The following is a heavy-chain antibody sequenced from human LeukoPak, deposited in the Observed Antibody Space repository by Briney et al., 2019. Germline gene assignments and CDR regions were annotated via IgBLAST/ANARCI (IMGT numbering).Heavy chain of an antibody. Sequence: SETLSLTCAVYGGSFSGYYWSWLRQPPAKGLEGIGEINHSGRTNYNPSLKSRVTISVDTSKNQFSLKLSSVTAADRAVYYCARGRYDIYGVAGRRGYYYYMDVWGKGTTVTVSS. J-gene: IGHJ6*03. CDR1: GGSFSGYY. V-gene: IGHV4-34*01. D-gene: IGHD3-9*01. CDR3: ARGRYDIYGVAGRRGYYYYMDV. CDR2: INHSGRT.